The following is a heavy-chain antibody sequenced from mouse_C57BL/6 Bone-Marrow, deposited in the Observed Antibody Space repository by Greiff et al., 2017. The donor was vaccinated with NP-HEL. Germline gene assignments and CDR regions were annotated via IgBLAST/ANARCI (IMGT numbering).Heavy chain of an antibody. Sequence: QVQLKESGPGILQPSQTLSLTCSFSGFSLSTFGMGVGWIRQPSGKGLEWLAHIWWDDDKYYNPALKSRLTISKDTSKNQVFLKIANVDTADTATYYCARPHYYGSSDWYFDVWGTGTTVTVSS. J-gene: IGHJ1*03. CDR2: IWWDDDK. CDR1: GFSLSTFGMG. V-gene: IGHV8-8*01. CDR3: ARPHYYGSSDWYFDV. D-gene: IGHD1-1*01.